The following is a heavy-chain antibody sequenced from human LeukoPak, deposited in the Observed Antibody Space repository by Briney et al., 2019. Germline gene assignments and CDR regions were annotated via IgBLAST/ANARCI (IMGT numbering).Heavy chain of an antibody. V-gene: IGHV4-31*03. J-gene: IGHJ4*02. CDR2: IYYSGST. CDR1: GGSISSGGYY. CDR3: ASWLWFGELYYFDY. Sequence: SETLSLTCTVSGGSISSGGYYWSWIRQHPGTGLEWIGYIYYSGSTYYNPSLKSRVTISVDTSKNQFSLKLSSVTAADTAVYYCASWLWFGELYYFDYWGQGTLVTVSS. D-gene: IGHD3-10*01.